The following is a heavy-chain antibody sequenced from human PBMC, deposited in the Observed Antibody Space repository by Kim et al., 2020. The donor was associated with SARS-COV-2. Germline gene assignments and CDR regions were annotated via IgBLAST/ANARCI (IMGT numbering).Heavy chain of an antibody. V-gene: IGHV4-34*01. D-gene: IGHD6-19*01. CDR3: ARAGRQWLVRPLFYYFDY. Sequence: SETLSLTCAVYGGSFSGYYWSWIRQPPGMGLEWIGEINHSGSTNYNPSLKSRVTISVDTSKNQFSLKLSSVTAADTAVYYCARAGRQWLVRPLFYYFDY. CDR1: GGSFSGYY. J-gene: IGHJ4*01. CDR2: INHSGST.